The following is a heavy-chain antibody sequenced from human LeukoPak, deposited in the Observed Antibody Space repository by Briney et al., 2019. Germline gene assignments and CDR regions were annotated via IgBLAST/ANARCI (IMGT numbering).Heavy chain of an antibody. Sequence: PGGSLRLSCAASGFTVSSNYMSWVRQAPGKGLEWVSVIYSGGSTYYADSVKGRFTISRDNSKNTLYLQMNSLRAEDTAVYYCARVSTQLSSGFDPWGQGTLVTVSS. CDR2: IYSGGST. V-gene: IGHV3-66*01. J-gene: IGHJ5*02. CDR3: ARVSTQLSSGFDP. D-gene: IGHD2/OR15-2a*01. CDR1: GFTVSSNY.